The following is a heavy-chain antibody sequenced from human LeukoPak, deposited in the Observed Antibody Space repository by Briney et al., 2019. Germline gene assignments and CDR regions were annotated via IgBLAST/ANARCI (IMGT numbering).Heavy chain of an antibody. CDR2: IYYSGSI. J-gene: IGHJ5*02. D-gene: IGHD3-9*01. CDR1: GGSISSGGYY. Sequence: SETLSLTCTVSGGSISSGGYYWSWIRQHPGKGLEWIGYIYYSGSIYYNPSLKSRVTISVDTSKNQFSLKLSSVTAADTAVYYCARAPVREILTGYLDPWGQGTLVTVSS. V-gene: IGHV4-31*03. CDR3: ARAPVREILTGYLDP.